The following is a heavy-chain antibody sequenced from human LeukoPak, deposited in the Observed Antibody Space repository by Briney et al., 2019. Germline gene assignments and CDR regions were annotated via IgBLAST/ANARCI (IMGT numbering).Heavy chain of an antibody. CDR2: IYTSGST. CDR3: ARDQFWTEGSDAFDI. D-gene: IGHD3/OR15-3a*01. Sequence: SETLSLTCTVSGGSISSGSYYWSWIRQPAGKGLEWIGRIYTSGSTNYNPSLKSRVTISVDTSKNQFSLKLSSVTAADTAVYYCARDQFWTEGSDAFDIWGQGTMVTVSS. CDR1: GGSISSGSYY. V-gene: IGHV4-61*02. J-gene: IGHJ3*02.